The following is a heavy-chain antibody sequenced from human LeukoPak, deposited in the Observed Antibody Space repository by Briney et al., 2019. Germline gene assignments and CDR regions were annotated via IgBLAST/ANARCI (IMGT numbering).Heavy chain of an antibody. CDR3: ARDTGYSYGYGYYYYMDV. CDR1: GFTFSDYY. V-gene: IGHV3-11*04. Sequence: PGESLRLSCAAAGFTFSDYYMSWIRQAPGKGLEWVSYISSSGSTIYYADSVKGRFTISRDNAKNSLYLQMNSLRAADTAVYYCARDTGYSYGYGYYYYMDVCGKGTTVTVSS. D-gene: IGHD5-18*01. CDR2: ISSSGSTI. J-gene: IGHJ6*03.